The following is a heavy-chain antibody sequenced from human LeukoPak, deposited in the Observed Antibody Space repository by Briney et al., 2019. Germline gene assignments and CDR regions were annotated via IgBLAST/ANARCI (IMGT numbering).Heavy chain of an antibody. CDR3: AKERDDYNTVFDL. D-gene: IGHD3-22*01. CDR1: GFTFSSYA. Sequence: GSLRLSCAASGFTFSSYAMSWVRQPPGKGLEWVSAISATGPYYADSVKGRFTISRDNSRSTVYLQMHSLRAGDTAVYYCAKERDDYNTVFDLWGQGTLVTVSS. CDR2: ISATGP. V-gene: IGHV3-23*01. J-gene: IGHJ4*02.